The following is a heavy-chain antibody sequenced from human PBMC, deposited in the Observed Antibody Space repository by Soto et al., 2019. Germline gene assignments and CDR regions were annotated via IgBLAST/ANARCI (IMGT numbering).Heavy chain of an antibody. CDR1: GFTFSDYA. Sequence: VQLVESGGGVVQPGRSLRLSCAASGFTFSDYAMHWVRQAPGKGLEWVAVVSHDERNTHYADSVKSRFTISRDSSKNTVSLEMTSLRAEDTAVYYCAKGGRQWLVTSDFNYWGQGALVTVSS. V-gene: IGHV3-30*18. CDR3: AKGGRQWLVTSDFNY. CDR2: VSHDERNT. J-gene: IGHJ4*02. D-gene: IGHD6-19*01.